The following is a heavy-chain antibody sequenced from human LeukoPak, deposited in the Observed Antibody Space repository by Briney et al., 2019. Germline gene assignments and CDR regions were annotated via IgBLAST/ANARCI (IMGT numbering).Heavy chain of an antibody. J-gene: IGHJ4*02. V-gene: IGHV3-11*01. D-gene: IGHD4-11*01. CDR1: GFTFSSYA. CDR2: ISSSGSTI. CDR3: ARDSDYSNYRFDY. Sequence: GGSLRLSCAASGFTFSSYAMSWIRQAPGKGLEWVSYISSSGSTIYYADSVKGRFTISRDNAKNSLYLQMNSLRAEDTAVYYCARDSDYSNYRFDYWGQGTLVTVSS.